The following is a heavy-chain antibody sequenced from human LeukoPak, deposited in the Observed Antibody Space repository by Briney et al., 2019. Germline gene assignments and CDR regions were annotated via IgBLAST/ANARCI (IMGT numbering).Heavy chain of an antibody. D-gene: IGHD5-24*01. CDR3: ARDPEMATINGSWFDP. CDR2: IISSSSYI. Sequence: PGGSLRLSCAASGFTFSSYSMNWVRQAPGKGLEWVSSIISSSSYIYYADSVKGRFTISRDNAKNSLYLQMNSLRAEDTAVYYCARDPEMATINGSWFDPWGQGTLVTVSS. CDR1: GFTFSSYS. J-gene: IGHJ5*02. V-gene: IGHV3-21*01.